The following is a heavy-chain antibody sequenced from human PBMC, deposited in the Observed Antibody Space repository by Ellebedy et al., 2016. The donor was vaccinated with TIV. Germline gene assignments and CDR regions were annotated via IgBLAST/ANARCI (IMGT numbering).Heavy chain of an antibody. CDR3: ANVYSSTWADS. J-gene: IGHJ4*02. CDR2: ISRSGGST. CDR1: GFTFSNYA. V-gene: IGHV3-23*01. Sequence: GESLKISYAASGFTFSNYAMSWVRQAPGKGLEWVSAISRSGGSTYYAGSVKGRFTISRDNSKDTLYLQMNSLRAEDTAVYYCANVYSSTWADSWGQGTLVTVSS. D-gene: IGHD6-13*01.